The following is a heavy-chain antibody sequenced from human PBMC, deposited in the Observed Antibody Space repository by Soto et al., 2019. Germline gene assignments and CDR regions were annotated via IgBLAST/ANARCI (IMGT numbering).Heavy chain of an antibody. Sequence: SETLSLTWSVSGGSLGNYYWSWIRQSPGKGLEWIGYIHYSGTTPYNPSLARRVTMSVDTAEDKFSLHLASVTAADTAVYFCSSGVGKQWDLPDFWGPGILVTVSS. V-gene: IGHV4-59*01. CDR2: IHYSGTT. J-gene: IGHJ4*02. CDR1: GGSLGNYY. D-gene: IGHD1-26*01. CDR3: SSGVGKQWDLPDF.